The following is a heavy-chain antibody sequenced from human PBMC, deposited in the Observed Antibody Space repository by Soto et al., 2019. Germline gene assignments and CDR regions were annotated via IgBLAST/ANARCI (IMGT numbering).Heavy chain of an antibody. CDR2: IIPIFGTA. Sequence: QVQLVQSGAEVKKPGSSVKVSCKASGGTFSSYAISWVRQAPGQGLEWKGGIIPIFGTANYAQKFQGRVTITADESTSTAYMELSSLRSEDTAVYDCARVSPDGEYGDYADPPYYYYGMDVWGQGTTVTVSS. V-gene: IGHV1-69*12. CDR1: GGTFSSYA. J-gene: IGHJ6*02. D-gene: IGHD4-17*01. CDR3: ARVSPDGEYGDYADPPYYYYGMDV.